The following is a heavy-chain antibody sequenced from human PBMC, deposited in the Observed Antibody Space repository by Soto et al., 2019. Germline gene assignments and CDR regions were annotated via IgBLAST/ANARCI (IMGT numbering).Heavy chain of an antibody. J-gene: IGHJ5*02. CDR3: ARYALGLSHWWYNWFDR. D-gene: IGHD2-8*02. CDR2: ISDSGGSP. CDR1: GFTFSSYA. Sequence: VQLLESGGGLVQPGGSLRLSCAASGFTFSSYAMNWVRQTPGEGLEWVSGISDSGGSPYYADSVKGRFTISRDNSKNTLYLQMDSLRAEDTGVYYCARYALGLSHWWYNWFDRWGQGTLVSVSS. V-gene: IGHV3-23*01.